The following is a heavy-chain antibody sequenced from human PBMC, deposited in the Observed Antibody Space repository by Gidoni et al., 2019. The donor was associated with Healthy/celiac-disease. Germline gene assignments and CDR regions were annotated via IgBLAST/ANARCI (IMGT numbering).Heavy chain of an antibody. CDR1: TFSSYS. CDR2: ISSSSSYI. CDR3: AGEHYYGSGSPVAI. Sequence: TFSSYSMNWVRQAPGKGLEWVSSISSSSSYIYYADSVKGRFTISRDNAKNSLYLQMNSLRAEDTAVYYCAGEHYYGSGSPVAIRGQGTLVTVSS. J-gene: IGHJ4*02. D-gene: IGHD3-10*01. V-gene: IGHV3-21*01.